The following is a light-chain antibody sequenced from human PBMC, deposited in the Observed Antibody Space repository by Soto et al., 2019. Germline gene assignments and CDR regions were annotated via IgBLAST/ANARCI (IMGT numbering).Light chain of an antibody. CDR1: GNDVGGYNY. CDR3: CSYAGTYWV. Sequence: QSVLTQPRSVSGSPGQSVTISCTGTGNDVGGYNYVSWFQQHPGKVPKLMVYDVSYRPSGVPDRFSGSKSGNTASLTISGLQADDEGDYYCCSYAGTYWVFGGGTKLTVL. J-gene: IGLJ3*02. V-gene: IGLV2-11*01. CDR2: DVS.